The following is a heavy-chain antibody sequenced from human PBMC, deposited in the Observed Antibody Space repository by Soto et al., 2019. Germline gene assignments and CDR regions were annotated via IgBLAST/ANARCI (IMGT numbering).Heavy chain of an antibody. J-gene: IGHJ6*03. D-gene: IGHD6-13*01. V-gene: IGHV4-59*08. CDR3: ARQQSTAAGYSTSYMDV. CDR1: GGSISSYY. CDR2: IYYSGST. Sequence: SETLSLTCTVSGGSISSYYWSWIRQPPGKGLEWIGYIYYSGSTNYNPSLKSRVTISVDTSKNQFSLKLSSVTAADTAVYYCARQQSTAAGYSTSYMDVWGKGTTVTVSS.